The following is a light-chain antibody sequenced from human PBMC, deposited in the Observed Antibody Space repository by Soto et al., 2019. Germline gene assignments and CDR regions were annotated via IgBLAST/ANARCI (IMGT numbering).Light chain of an antibody. CDR2: AAS. CDR1: QGIGSW. J-gene: IGKJ4*01. V-gene: IGKV1-12*01. CDR3: QQGNSFPLA. Sequence: DIQMTQSPSSVSASVGDRVTITCRASQGIGSWLAWYQQKPGKAPKLLISAASSLQSGVPTRFSGSGSGTDFTLSIWSLQPEDFATYFCQQGNSFPLAFGGGTKVEIK.